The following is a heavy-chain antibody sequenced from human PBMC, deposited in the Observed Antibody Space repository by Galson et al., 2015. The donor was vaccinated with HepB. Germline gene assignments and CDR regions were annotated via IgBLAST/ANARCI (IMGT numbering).Heavy chain of an antibody. V-gene: IGHV4-39*07. CDR3: ARDRGFTSFFDY. CDR2: IYSSGST. CDR1: GDSISSSSYY. J-gene: IGHJ4*02. Sequence: TLSLTCTVSGDSISSSSYYWGWIRQPPGKALEWIGSIYSSGSTYYNPSLRSRATISVDTSKNQFSLNLYSVTAADTAVYFCARDRGFTSFFDYWGQGALVTVSS.